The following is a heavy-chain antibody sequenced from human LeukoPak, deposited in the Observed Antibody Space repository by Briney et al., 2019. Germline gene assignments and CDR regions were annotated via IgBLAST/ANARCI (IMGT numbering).Heavy chain of an antibody. J-gene: IGHJ4*02. CDR1: GGSFSGYY. D-gene: IGHD6-19*01. Sequence: PSETLSLTCAVYGGSFSGYYWSWIRQPPGKGLEWIGEINHSGSTNYNPSLKSRVTISVDTSKNQFSLKLSSMTAADTAVYYCAVGWQWLVWDYWGQGTLVTVSS. CDR3: AVGWQWLVWDY. V-gene: IGHV4-34*01. CDR2: INHSGST.